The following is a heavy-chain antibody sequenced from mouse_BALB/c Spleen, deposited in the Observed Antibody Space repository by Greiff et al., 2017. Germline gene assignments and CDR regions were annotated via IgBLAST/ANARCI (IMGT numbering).Heavy chain of an antibody. Sequence: EVQLQQSGPDLVKPSQSLSLTCTVTGYSITSGYSWHWIRQFPGNKLEWMGYIHYSGSTNYNPSLKSRISITRDTSKNQYYLQLNSVTTEDTATYYCARYGDYGSSFYFDYWGQGTTLTVSS. V-gene: IGHV3-1*02. J-gene: IGHJ2*01. CDR3: ARYGDYGSSFYFDY. D-gene: IGHD1-1*01. CDR2: IHYSGST. CDR1: GYSITSGYS.